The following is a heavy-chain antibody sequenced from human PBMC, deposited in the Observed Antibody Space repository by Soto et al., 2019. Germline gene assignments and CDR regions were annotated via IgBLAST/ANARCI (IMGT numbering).Heavy chain of an antibody. V-gene: IGHV3-23*01. D-gene: IGHD3-9*01. CDR2: ISGSGGST. J-gene: IGHJ4*02. CDR3: ATGIGLGVRYPFDY. CDR1: GFTFSSYA. Sequence: EVQLLESGGGLVQPGGSLRLSCAASGFTFSSYAMSWVRQAPGKGLEWVSAISGSGGSTYYADSVKGRFTISRDNSKNPLYLQMNSLRAEDTAVYYCATGIGLGVRYPFDYWGQGTLVTVSS.